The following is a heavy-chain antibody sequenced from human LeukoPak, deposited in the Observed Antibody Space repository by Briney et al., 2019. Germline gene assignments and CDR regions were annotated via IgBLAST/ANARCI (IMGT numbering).Heavy chain of an antibody. Sequence: GGSLRLSCAASGFTFSSYAMTWVRQAPGKGLEWVSAISGSGGSTYYADSVKGRFTISRDNSKNTLYLQMNSLRAEDTAVYYCYIPYYDTSAYKGYWGQGTLVAVTS. D-gene: IGHD3-22*01. V-gene: IGHV3-23*01. CDR1: GFTFSSYA. J-gene: IGHJ4*02. CDR2: ISGSGGST. CDR3: YIPYYDTSAYKGY.